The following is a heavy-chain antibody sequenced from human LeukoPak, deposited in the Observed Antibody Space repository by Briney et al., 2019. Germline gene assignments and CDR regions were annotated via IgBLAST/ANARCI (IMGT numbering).Heavy chain of an antibody. D-gene: IGHD3-9*01. CDR1: GFSLSTSGVG. V-gene: IGHV2-5*02. Sequence: ESGPTLVNPTQTLTLTCTFSGFSLSTSGVGVGWIRKPPGKALEWLALIYWDDDKRYSPSLKSRLNITKDTSKKQVVLTMTNMDPVDTATYYCAHRNDWLLFDAFDIWGQGTMVTVSS. CDR3: AHRNDWLLFDAFDI. CDR2: IYWDDDK. J-gene: IGHJ3*02.